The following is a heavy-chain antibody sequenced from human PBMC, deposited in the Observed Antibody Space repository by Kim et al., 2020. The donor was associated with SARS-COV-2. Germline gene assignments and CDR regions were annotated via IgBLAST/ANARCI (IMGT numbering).Heavy chain of an antibody. J-gene: IGHJ6*01. D-gene: IGHD2-8*01. Sequence: ASVKVSCKTSGYTFSDYYIHWLRQAPGQGLEWMGRIIPGNGAAVYAPKFQGRVTMTRDTSITTAYMELGSLRSDDTAIFYCARFHCPNNNCFRDNYFGMD. V-gene: IGHV1-2*06. CDR3: ARFHCPNNNCFRDNYFGMD. CDR2: IIPGNGAA. CDR1: GYTFSDYY.